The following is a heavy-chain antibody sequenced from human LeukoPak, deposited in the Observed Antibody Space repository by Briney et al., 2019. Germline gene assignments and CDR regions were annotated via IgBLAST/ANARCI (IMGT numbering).Heavy chain of an antibody. CDR2: IRSKLYGGAT. V-gene: IGHV3-49*04. J-gene: IGHJ3*02. CDR1: GFTFGDYA. CDR3: TRFTIFGGVDVFDI. D-gene: IGHD3-3*01. Sequence: GGSPRLSCTASGFTFGDYAMSWVRQAPGKGLEWVGFIRSKLYGGATEYAASVKGRFTISRDDSKSIAYLQMNSLKTEDTAVYYWTRFTIFGGVDVFDIWGQGTMVTVSS.